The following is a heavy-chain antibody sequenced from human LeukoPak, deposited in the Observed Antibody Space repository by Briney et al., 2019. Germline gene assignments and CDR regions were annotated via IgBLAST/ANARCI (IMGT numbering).Heavy chain of an antibody. Sequence: ASVKVSCKASGYTFTSYYMYWVRQAPGQGLEWMGIINPSGGSTSYAQKFQGRVTMTRDTSTSTVYVELSSLRSEDTAVYYCAREAGITGTTTYWGQGTLVTVSS. V-gene: IGHV1-46*01. J-gene: IGHJ4*02. D-gene: IGHD1-7*01. CDR2: INPSGGST. CDR1: GYTFTSYY. CDR3: AREAGITGTTTY.